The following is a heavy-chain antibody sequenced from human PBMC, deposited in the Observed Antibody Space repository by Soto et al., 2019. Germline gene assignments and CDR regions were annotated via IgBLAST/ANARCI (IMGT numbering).Heavy chain of an antibody. CDR3: ARDGQQLAPYAMDV. Sequence: GGSLRLSCAASGFTFSSYSMNWVRQAPGKGLEWVSSISSSTSTIYYADSVKGRFTISRDNLKNTVYLQMDSLRADDTAVYYCARDGQQLAPYAMDVWGQGTTVTVSS. D-gene: IGHD6-13*01. V-gene: IGHV3-48*01. CDR1: GFTFSSYS. J-gene: IGHJ6*02. CDR2: ISSSTSTI.